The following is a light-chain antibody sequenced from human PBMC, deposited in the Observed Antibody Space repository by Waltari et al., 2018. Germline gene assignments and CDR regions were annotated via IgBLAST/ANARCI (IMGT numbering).Light chain of an antibody. V-gene: IGLV3-10*01. CDR3: YSTDITGDQRV. J-gene: IGLJ2*01. CDR2: EDN. CDR1: ALPKRF. Sequence: SYELTQPPSVSVSPGQTARITCPGNALPKRFVYWYPQKSGQAPVLVIVEDNKRPAGVPERFSGSTSGTLGTLTVSGAQVEDEGDYYCYSTDITGDQRVFGGGTKLTVL.